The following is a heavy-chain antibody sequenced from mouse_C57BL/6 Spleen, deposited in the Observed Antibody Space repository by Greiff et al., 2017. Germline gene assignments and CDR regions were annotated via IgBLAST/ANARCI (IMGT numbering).Heavy chain of an antibody. CDR2: IDPSDSYT. CDR3: ARRDDGYGWFAY. D-gene: IGHD2-3*01. Sequence: QVQLQQPGAELVMPGASVKLSCKASGYTFTSYCMHWVKQRPGQGLEWIGEIDPSDSYTNYNQKFKGKSTLTVDKSSSTAYMQLSSLTSEDSAVYYCARRDDGYGWFAYWGQGTLVTVSA. J-gene: IGHJ3*01. V-gene: IGHV1-69*01. CDR1: GYTFTSYC.